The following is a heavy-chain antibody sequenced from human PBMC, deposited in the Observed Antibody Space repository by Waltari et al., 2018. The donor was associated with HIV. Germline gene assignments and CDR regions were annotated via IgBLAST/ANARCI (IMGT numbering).Heavy chain of an antibody. V-gene: IGHV4-39*01. CDR1: CGPIRRSSYY. CDR3: ARRPHGYFDL. CDR2: IYYSGCT. Sequence: QLQLQESGPGLVKPSETLSLTCTVSCGPIRRSSYYWGWIRQPPGKGLEWIGMIYYSGCTYYNPSLKGRVTISVDTSRNQFSLKLTSVTAADTAVYYCARRPHGYFDLWGRGTLVTVSS. J-gene: IGHJ2*01.